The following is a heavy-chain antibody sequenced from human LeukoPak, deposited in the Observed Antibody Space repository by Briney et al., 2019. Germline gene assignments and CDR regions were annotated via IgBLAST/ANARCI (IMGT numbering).Heavy chain of an antibody. CDR3: ARGPSSYDFWSGYFLSAFDI. CDR1: GFTFSSYS. Sequence: GGSLRLSCAASGFTFSSYSMNWVRQAPGKGLEWVSSISSSSSYIYYADSVKGRFTISRDNAKNSLYLQMNSLRAEDTAVYYCARGPSSYDFWSGYFLSAFDIWGQGTMVTVSS. CDR2: ISSSSSYI. D-gene: IGHD3-3*01. J-gene: IGHJ3*02. V-gene: IGHV3-21*01.